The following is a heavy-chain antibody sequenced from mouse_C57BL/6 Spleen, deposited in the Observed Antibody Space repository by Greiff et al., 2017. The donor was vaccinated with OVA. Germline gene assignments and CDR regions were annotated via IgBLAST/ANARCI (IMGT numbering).Heavy chain of an antibody. CDR1: GYAFTNYL. CDR2: INPGSGGT. J-gene: IGHJ4*01. Sequence: VQLQQSGAELVRPGTSVKVSCKASGYAFTNYLIEWVKQRPGQGLEWIGVINPGSGGTNYNEKFKGKATLTADKSSSTAYMQLSSLTTEDSAIYFCARLVDYWGQGTSVTVSS. CDR3: ARLVDY. V-gene: IGHV1-54*01.